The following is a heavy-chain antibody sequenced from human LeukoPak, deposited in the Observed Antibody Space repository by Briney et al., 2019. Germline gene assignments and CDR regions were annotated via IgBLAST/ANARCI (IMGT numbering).Heavy chain of an antibody. Sequence: GRSLRLSCAASGFTFDDYAMHWVRQAPGKGLEWVSGISWNSGSIGYADSVKGRFTISRDNAKNSLYLQMNSLRAEDMALYYCAKASDYGDYAWGSYFDYWGQGTLVTVSS. J-gene: IGHJ4*02. CDR2: ISWNSGSI. D-gene: IGHD4-17*01. CDR1: GFTFDDYA. V-gene: IGHV3-9*03. CDR3: AKASDYGDYAWGSYFDY.